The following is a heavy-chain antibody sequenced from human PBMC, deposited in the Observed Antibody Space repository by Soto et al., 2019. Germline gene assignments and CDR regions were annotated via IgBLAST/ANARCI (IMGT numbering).Heavy chain of an antibody. CDR2: ISSSSSYI. V-gene: IGHV3-21*01. Sequence: EVQLVESGGGLVKPGGSLRLSCAASGFTFSSYSMNWVRQAPGKGLEWVSSISSSSSYIYYADSVKGRFTISRDNAKNSLYLQMNSLRAEDTAVYYCARDSAVSKGGAFDIWGQGTMVTVSS. CDR1: GFTFSSYS. D-gene: IGHD1-26*01. J-gene: IGHJ3*02. CDR3: ARDSAVSKGGAFDI.